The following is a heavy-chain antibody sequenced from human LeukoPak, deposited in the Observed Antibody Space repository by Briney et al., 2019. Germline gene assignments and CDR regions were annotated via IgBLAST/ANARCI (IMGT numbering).Heavy chain of an antibody. D-gene: IGHD1-26*01. Sequence: GASVKVSCKVSGYTFTKFSMHWVRQAPGKGLEWMGGFNPDDGETNYSQKFQGRVTITEDTSTDTAYMDLSSPRSEDTAVYCCATASQWVTPASYYGMDVWGQGTTVTVSS. J-gene: IGHJ6*02. CDR1: GYTFTKFS. CDR3: ATASQWVTPASYYGMDV. CDR2: FNPDDGET. V-gene: IGHV1-24*01.